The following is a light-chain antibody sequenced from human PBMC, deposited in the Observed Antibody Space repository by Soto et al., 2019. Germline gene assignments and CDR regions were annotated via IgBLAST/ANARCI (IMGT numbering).Light chain of an antibody. Sequence: QSALTQPASVSGSPGQSITISCTGTSSDVGGYNYVSWYQQHPGKAPKLMIYDVSNRPSGVSNRFSGSKSGNTASLTISGLQAEDEADYYCSSYTSSITLYVFGTGTKVPVL. CDR3: SSYTSSITLYV. J-gene: IGLJ1*01. CDR1: SSDVGGYNY. CDR2: DVS. V-gene: IGLV2-14*01.